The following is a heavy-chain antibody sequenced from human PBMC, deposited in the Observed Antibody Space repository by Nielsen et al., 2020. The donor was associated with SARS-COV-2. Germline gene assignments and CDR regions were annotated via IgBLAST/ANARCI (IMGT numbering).Heavy chain of an antibody. CDR2: MNPNSGNT. J-gene: IGHJ5*02. CDR1: GYTFTSYD. CDR3: ARVGNSSSWYDHNWFDP. V-gene: IGHV1-8*01. D-gene: IGHD6-13*01. Sequence: ASVKVSCKASGYTFTSYDINWVRQATGQGLEWMGWMNPNSGNTGYAQKFQGRVTMTRNTSISTAYMELSSLRSEDTAVYYCARVGNSSSWYDHNWFDPWGQGTLVAVSS.